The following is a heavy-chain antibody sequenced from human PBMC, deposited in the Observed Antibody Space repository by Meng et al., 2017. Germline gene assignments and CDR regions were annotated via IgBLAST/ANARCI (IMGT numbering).Heavy chain of an antibody. Sequence: QVQSLPDGDEVNKPGVEGTVSCKADVYPFTSYAIHWVRQAPGQRLEWMGWINAGNSDTKYSQKLQGRVTITRDTSASTVYMEVSSLRSEDTGVYYCARAIAVSGTGRFDYWGQGTLVTVSS. CDR1: VYPFTSYA. CDR3: ARAIAVSGTGRFDY. D-gene: IGHD6-19*01. V-gene: IGHV1-3*01. J-gene: IGHJ4*02. CDR2: INAGNSDT.